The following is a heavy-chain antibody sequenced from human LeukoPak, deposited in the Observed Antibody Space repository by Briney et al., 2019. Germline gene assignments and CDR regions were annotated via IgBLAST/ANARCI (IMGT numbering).Heavy chain of an antibody. Sequence: GGSLRLSCAASGFTFSSYEMNWVRQAPGKGLEWVSVISGSGGRTYYEDSVKGRFTISKDNSKNTLYLQMNSLRAEDTAVYYCARSTMVRGVVVTNYYYYYMDVWGKGTTVTVSS. D-gene: IGHD3-10*01. CDR2: ISGSGGRT. J-gene: IGHJ6*03. V-gene: IGHV3-23*01. CDR1: GFTFSSYE. CDR3: ARSTMVRGVVVTNYYYYYMDV.